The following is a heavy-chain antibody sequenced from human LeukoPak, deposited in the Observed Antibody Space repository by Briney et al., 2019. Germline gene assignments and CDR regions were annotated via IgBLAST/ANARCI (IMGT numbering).Heavy chain of an antibody. CDR2: IKEDGSDK. D-gene: IGHD1-26*01. Sequence: GGSLRLSCATSGFTFSTYWMTWVRQAPGKGLEWVANIKEDGSDKYYVDSVKGRFTISRDNAKNSLHLQMNSLRGEDTAVYYCAKDHLYGSGSSYRPFYYYGMDVWGQGTTVTVSS. CDR1: GFTFSTYW. V-gene: IGHV3-7*01. J-gene: IGHJ6*02. CDR3: AKDHLYGSGSSYRPFYYYGMDV.